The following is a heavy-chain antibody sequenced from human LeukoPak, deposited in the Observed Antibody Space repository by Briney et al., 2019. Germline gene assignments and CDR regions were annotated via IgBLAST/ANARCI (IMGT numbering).Heavy chain of an antibody. J-gene: IGHJ6*03. CDR1: GASTNTGSFF. Sequence: SETLSLTCTVSGASTNTGSFFWTWVRQPAGKRLESIGRIYTTGSTNYNPSLKSRVNILLDKSKNQFSLRLRSVTAADTAVYFCARGRVSSSTWYSTYYYFFYMDFWGKGTTVTVSS. CDR2: IYTTGST. V-gene: IGHV4-61*02. D-gene: IGHD4-11*01. CDR3: ARGRVSSSTWYSTYYYFFYMDF.